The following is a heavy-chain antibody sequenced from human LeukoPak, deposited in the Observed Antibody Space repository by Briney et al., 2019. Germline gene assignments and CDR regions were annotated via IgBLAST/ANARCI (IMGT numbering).Heavy chain of an antibody. J-gene: IGHJ3*02. V-gene: IGHV3-11*05. D-gene: IGHD3-22*01. CDR3: ARGLYYYDSSGYYLSYAFDI. CDR1: GFTFSDYY. CDR2: ISSSSSYT. Sequence: GGFLRLSCAASGFTFSDYYMSWIRQAPGKGLEWVSYISSSSSYTNYADSVKGRFTISRDNAKNSLYLQMNSLRAEDTAVYYCARGLYYYDSSGYYLSYAFDIWGQGTMVAVSS.